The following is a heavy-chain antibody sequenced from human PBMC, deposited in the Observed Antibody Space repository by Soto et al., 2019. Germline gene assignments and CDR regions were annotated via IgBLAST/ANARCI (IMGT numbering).Heavy chain of an antibody. CDR2: ISVSGADT. Sequence: QVQLVESGGGLVTPGGSLRLSCVASGFTFTDYYITWVRQAPGKGLECLSYISVSGADTNYVDSVRGRFTISRDNTKNSVYLQMNSLRVGDTAVYYCVKTARRFDYWGQGVLVTVS. CDR1: GFTFTDYY. V-gene: IGHV3-11*05. J-gene: IGHJ4*02. CDR3: VKTARRFDY. D-gene: IGHD1-1*01.